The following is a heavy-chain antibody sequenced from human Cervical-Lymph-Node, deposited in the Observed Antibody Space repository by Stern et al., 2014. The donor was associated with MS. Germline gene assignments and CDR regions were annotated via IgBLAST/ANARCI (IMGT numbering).Heavy chain of an antibody. CDR3: ARAFQQWLVGFGLSGMDV. CDR2: ISSSSSYI. D-gene: IGHD6-19*01. Sequence: EVQLVESGGGLVKPGGSLRLSCAASGFTFSSYSMNWVRQAPGKGLEWVSSISSSSSYIYYADSVKGRFTISRDNAKNSLYLQMNSLRAEDTAVYYCARAFQQWLVGFGLSGMDVWGQGTTVTVSS. CDR1: GFTFSSYS. J-gene: IGHJ6*02. V-gene: IGHV3-21*01.